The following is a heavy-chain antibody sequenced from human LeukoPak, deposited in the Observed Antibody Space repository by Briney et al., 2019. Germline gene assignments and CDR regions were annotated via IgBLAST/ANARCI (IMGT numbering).Heavy chain of an antibody. CDR2: ISWNGGSI. CDR1: GFTFSSYA. CDR3: TKGFRSDWGSPVDY. Sequence: PGGSLRLSCAASGFTFSSYAMSWVRQAPGKGLEWVSGISWNGGSIGYADSVKGRFTISRDNAKNSLYLQMNSLRAEDTALYYCTKGFRSDWGSPVDYWGQGTLVTVSS. J-gene: IGHJ4*02. D-gene: IGHD7-27*01. V-gene: IGHV3-9*01.